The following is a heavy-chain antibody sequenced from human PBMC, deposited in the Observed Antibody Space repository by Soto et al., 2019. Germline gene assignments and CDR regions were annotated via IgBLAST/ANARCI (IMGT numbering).Heavy chain of an antibody. CDR3: ASIPRYSFPTSDDLDS. CDR2: ITPIYPTT. V-gene: IGHV1-69*15. Sequence: QVQLVQSGAEVRKPGSSVQVSCKASGGTFYTYTFSWVRQAPGQGLEWMGSITPIYPTTNYAEKFQGRLTVTADGYTNTAYMDLNSLTSEDTAVYYCASIPRYSFPTSDDLDSWGQGTLVTVSS. J-gene: IGHJ4*02. CDR1: GGTFYTYT. D-gene: IGHD5-18*01.